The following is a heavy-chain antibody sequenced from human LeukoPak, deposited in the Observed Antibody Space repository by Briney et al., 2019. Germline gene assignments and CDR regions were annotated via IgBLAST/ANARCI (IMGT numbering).Heavy chain of an antibody. CDR1: GGSISSGGYS. CDR2: IYHSGST. J-gene: IGHJ4*02. V-gene: IGHV4-30-2*01. CDR3: AADSSSSRYFDY. Sequence: PSETLSLTCAVSGGSISSGGYSWSWIRQPPGKGLEWIGYIYHSGSTYYNPSLKSRVTISVDRSKNQFSLKLSSVTAADTAVYYCAADSSSSRYFDYWGQGTLVTVSS. D-gene: IGHD6-6*01.